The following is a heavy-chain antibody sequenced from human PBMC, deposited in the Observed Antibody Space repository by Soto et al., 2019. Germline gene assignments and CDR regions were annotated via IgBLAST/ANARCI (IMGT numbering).Heavy chain of an antibody. CDR1: GYTFTSND. V-gene: IGHV1-46*01. Sequence: DAVKPSCKACGYTFTSNDILWVRQAPGQGLEWMGIINPSGGSTSYAQKFQGRVTMTRDTSTSTVYMELSSLRSEDTAVYYCAISMGSGRWFGEFLTCVVHYYCRDGW. CDR2: INPSGGST. CDR3: AISMGSGRWFGEFLTCVVHYYCRDG. D-gene: IGHD3-10*01. J-gene: IGHJ6*01.